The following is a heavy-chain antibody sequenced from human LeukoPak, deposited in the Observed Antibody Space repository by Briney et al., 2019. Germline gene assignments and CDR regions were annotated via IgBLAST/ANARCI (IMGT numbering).Heavy chain of an antibody. J-gene: IGHJ5*02. V-gene: IGHV3-21*01. Sequence: GGSLRLSCAASGFTFSIYSVSWVRQAPGKGLEWVSSIISSGPYIYYADSVKGRFTISRDNAKNSVYLQMNSLRAEDTGVYYCARDRRFGERGFDPWGQGTLVTVSS. CDR3: ARDRRFGERGFDP. CDR2: IISSGPYI. CDR1: GFTFSIYS. D-gene: IGHD3-10*01.